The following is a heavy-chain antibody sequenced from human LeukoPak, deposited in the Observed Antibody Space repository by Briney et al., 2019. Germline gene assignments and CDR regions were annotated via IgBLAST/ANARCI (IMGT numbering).Heavy chain of an antibody. CDR2: ISAYNGNT. J-gene: IGHJ6*02. CDR1: GYTFTSYG. Sequence: ASVKVPCKASGYTFTSYGISWVRQAPGQGLEWMGWISAYNGNTNYAQKLQGRVTMTTDTSTSTAYMELRSLRSDDTAVYYCAREKMEVGYYGLDVWGQGTTVTVSS. V-gene: IGHV1-18*01. D-gene: IGHD1-1*01. CDR3: AREKMEVGYYGLDV.